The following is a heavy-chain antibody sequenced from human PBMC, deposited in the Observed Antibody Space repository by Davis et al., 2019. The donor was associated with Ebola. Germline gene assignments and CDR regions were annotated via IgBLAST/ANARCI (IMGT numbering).Heavy chain of an antibody. CDR2: INSDGSST. J-gene: IGHJ6*02. D-gene: IGHD1-26*01. CDR3: AGIVVHKYYYYYGMDV. V-gene: IGHV3-74*01. Sequence: HTGGSLRLSCAASGFTFSSYWMHWVRQAPGKGLVWVSRINSDGSSTSYADSVKGRFTISRDNAKNTLYLQMNSLRAEDTAVYYCAGIVVHKYYYYYGMDVWGQGTTVTVSS. CDR1: GFTFSSYW.